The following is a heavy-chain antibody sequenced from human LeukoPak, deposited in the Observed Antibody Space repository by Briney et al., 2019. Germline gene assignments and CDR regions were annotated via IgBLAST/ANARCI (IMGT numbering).Heavy chain of an antibody. V-gene: IGHV4-61*02. CDR2: IYTGGNT. D-gene: IGHD3-10*01. CDR1: GGSINSGSYS. J-gene: IGHJ4*02. CDR3: ASGSSFDH. Sequence: SQTLSLTCTVSGGSINSGSYSWTWIRQPAGKGLEWIGRIYTGGNTNSNPSLKSRVTISVDTSKNQFSLKLSSVTAADTAVYYCASGSSFDHWGQGTLVTVSS.